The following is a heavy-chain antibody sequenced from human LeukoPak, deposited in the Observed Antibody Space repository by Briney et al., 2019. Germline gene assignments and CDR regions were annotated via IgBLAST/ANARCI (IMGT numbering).Heavy chain of an antibody. CDR1: GGSFSGYY. CDR3: ARLIWNDGFYY. J-gene: IGHJ4*02. CDR2: IYYSGST. D-gene: IGHD1-1*01. Sequence: PSETLSLTCAVYGGSFSGYYWSWIRQPPGKGLEWIGSIYYSGSTYYNPSLKSRVTISVDTSKNQFSLKLSSVTAADTAVYYCARLIWNDGFYYWGQGTLVTVSS. V-gene: IGHV4-34*01.